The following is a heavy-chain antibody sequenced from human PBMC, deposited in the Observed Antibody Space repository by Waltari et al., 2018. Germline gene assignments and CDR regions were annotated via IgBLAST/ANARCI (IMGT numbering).Heavy chain of an antibody. CDR1: GYTFTSYY. V-gene: IGHV1-46*01. D-gene: IGHD2-15*01. CDR2: INPSGGST. J-gene: IGHJ3*02. CDR3: ATVRGYCSGGSCYQAAFDI. Sequence: QVQLVQSGAEVKKPGASVKVSCKASGYTFTSYYMHWVRQAPGQGLEWMGIINPSGGSTIYAQKFQGRVTMTEDTSTDTAYMELSSLRSEDTAVYYCATVRGYCSGGSCYQAAFDIWGQGTMVTVSS.